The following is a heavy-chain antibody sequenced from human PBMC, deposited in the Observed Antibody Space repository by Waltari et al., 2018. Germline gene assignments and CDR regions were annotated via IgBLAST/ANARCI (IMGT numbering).Heavy chain of an antibody. D-gene: IGHD6-19*01. J-gene: IGHJ4*02. V-gene: IGHV3-15*01. Sequence: EVQLVESGGGLVKPGGSLRLSCAASGFTFSNAWMSWVRQAPGKGLEWVGRIKSKTDGGTTDYAAPVKGRFTISRDDSKNTLYLQMNSLKTEDTAVYYCTTDGYSSGWGFDYWGQGTLVTVSS. CDR1: GFTFSNAW. CDR3: TTDGYSSGWGFDY. CDR2: IKSKTDGGTT.